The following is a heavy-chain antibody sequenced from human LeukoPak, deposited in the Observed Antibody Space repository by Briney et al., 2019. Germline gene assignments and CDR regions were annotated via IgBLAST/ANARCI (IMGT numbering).Heavy chain of an antibody. V-gene: IGHV1-69*01. J-gene: IGHJ6*03. CDR2: IIPIFGTA. CDR3: ARTNSPGQLRSMDV. CDR1: GGTFSSYA. Sequence: SAKVSCKASGGTFSSYAISWVRQAPGQGLEWMGGIIPIFGTANYAQKFQGRVTITADESTSTAYMELSSLRSEDTAIYYCARTNSPGQLRSMDVWGKGTTVTVSS. D-gene: IGHD6-6*01.